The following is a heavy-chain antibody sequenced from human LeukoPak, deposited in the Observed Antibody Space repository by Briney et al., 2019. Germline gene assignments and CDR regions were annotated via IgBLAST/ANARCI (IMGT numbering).Heavy chain of an antibody. CDR3: ERDQGGFDS. CDR1: GDSVSSHSAT. J-gene: IGHJ4*01. CDR2: TYYRSTWSN. Sequence: SQTLSLTCVISGDSVSSHSATWNWIRQSPSRGLEWLGRTYYRSTWSNEYAVSVQSRITINPDTSRNQFSLQLSSVTPGDQAVYYCERDQGGFDSWGKGILVTVSS. D-gene: IGHD2-15*01. V-gene: IGHV6-1*01.